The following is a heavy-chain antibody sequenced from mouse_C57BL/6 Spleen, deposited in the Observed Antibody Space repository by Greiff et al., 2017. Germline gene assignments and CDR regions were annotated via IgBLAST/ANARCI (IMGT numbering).Heavy chain of an antibody. D-gene: IGHD3-2*02. CDR1: GFNIKDDY. V-gene: IGHV14-4*01. Sequence: VQLQESGAELVRPGASVKLSCTASGFNIKDDYMHWVKQRPEQGLEWIGWIDPENGDTEYASKFQGKATITADTSSNTAYLQLSSLTSEDTAVYYCTTRTAQAYYWGQGTTLTVSS. CDR3: TTRTAQAYY. J-gene: IGHJ2*01. CDR2: IDPENGDT.